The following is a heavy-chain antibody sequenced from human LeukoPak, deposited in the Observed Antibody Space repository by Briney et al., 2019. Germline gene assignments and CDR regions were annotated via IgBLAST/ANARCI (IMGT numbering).Heavy chain of an antibody. Sequence: SETLSLTCTVSGGSISSSSYYWGWIRQPPGKGLEWIGSIYYSGSTYYNPSLKSRVTISVDTSKNQFSLKLSSVTAADTAVYYSVTGVAGTRAPFDYWGQGTLVTVSS. CDR1: GGSISSSSYY. CDR2: IYYSGST. J-gene: IGHJ4*02. D-gene: IGHD6-19*01. V-gene: IGHV4-39*01. CDR3: VTGVAGTRAPFDY.